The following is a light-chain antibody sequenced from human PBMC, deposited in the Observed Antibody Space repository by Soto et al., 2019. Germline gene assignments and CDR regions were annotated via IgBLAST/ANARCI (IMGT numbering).Light chain of an antibody. Sequence: EIVLTQSPGTLSLSPGERATPSCRASQSVSSLYLAWFQQKPGQAPRLLMYGASTRATGIPDRFSGSGSGTDFTLSVSRLEPEDFAVYFCQQYGSSPATFGQGTKVDIK. CDR1: QSVSSLY. V-gene: IGKV3-20*01. CDR3: QQYGSSPAT. CDR2: GAS. J-gene: IGKJ1*01.